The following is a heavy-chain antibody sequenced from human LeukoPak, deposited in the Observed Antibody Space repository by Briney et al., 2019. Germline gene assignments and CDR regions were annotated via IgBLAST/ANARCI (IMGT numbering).Heavy chain of an antibody. D-gene: IGHD3-22*01. Sequence: PWGSLRLSCGASGFTFSYHWMHWVRQVPGKGLLWVSRIDGGGSSTSYADSVKGRFSISRDNAKSTLYLQMSSLRAEDTAVYYCARGPGSSGGAYVGDYWGPGTLVTVSS. CDR1: GFTFSYHW. J-gene: IGHJ4*01. CDR2: IDGGGSST. CDR3: ARGPGSSGGAYVGDY. V-gene: IGHV3-74*01.